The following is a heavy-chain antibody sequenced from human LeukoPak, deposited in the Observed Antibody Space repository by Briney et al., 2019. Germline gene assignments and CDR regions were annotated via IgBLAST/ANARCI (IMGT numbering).Heavy chain of an antibody. V-gene: IGHV3-7*01. CDR3: VRDDWGPGDN. D-gene: IGHD2-21*01. CDR2: IKEDGSVK. J-gene: IGHJ4*02. Sequence: GGSLRLSCAASGFIFSDHWMSWVRRAPGKGREWLANIKEDGSVKYYVDSVKGRFTISRDNANNLLYLQMNSLRGEDTAVYYCVRDDWGPGDNWGQGTLVTVSS. CDR1: GFIFSDHW.